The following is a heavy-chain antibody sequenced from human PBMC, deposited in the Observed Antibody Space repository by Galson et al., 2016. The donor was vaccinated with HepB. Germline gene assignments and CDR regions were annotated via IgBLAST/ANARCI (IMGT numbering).Heavy chain of an antibody. CDR3: ARGSRVHSRGWYYFDF. D-gene: IGHD6-19*01. CDR2: ISYDGVNK. Sequence: SLRLSCAASGFTFSSYAFHWVRQAPGKGLEWVAVISYDGVNKFSADSVKGRFTISRDNSENTLYLQMNSLTVEDSAVYYCARGSRVHSRGWYYFDFWGQGTLVTVSS. CDR1: GFTFSSYA. J-gene: IGHJ4*02. V-gene: IGHV3-30-3*01.